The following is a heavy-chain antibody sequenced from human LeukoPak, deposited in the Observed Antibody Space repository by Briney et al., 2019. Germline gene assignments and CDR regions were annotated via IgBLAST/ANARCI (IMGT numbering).Heavy chain of an antibody. D-gene: IGHD1-26*01. CDR2: ISWNSGSI. V-gene: IGHV3-9*01. CDR3: AREETSGSYTNFDY. CDR1: GFTFDDYA. J-gene: IGHJ4*02. Sequence: TGGSLRLSCAASGFTFDDYAMDWVRQAPGKGLEWVSGISWNSGSIGYADSVKGRFTISRDNAKNSLYLQMNSLRAEDTAVYYCAREETSGSYTNFDYWGQGTLVTVSS.